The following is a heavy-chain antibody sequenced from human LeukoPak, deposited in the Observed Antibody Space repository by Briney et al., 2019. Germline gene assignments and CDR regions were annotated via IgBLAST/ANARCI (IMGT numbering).Heavy chain of an antibody. Sequence: PSETLSLTCTVSGDSINTYSWSWIRQPPGKGLEWIGYIAYTGSTNYNPPLKSRVTISRDTSQNQFSLRLSSMTAADTAVYYCARQSYGSGSYMFDYWGQGTLVTVSS. V-gene: IGHV4-59*01. J-gene: IGHJ4*02. CDR3: ARQSYGSGSYMFDY. CDR2: IAYTGST. CDR1: GDSINTYS. D-gene: IGHD3-10*01.